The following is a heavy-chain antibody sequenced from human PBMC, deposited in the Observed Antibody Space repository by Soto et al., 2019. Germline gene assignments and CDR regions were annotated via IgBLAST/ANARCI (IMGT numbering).Heavy chain of an antibody. J-gene: IGHJ4*02. CDR2: VYCGGT. Sequence: SETLSLTCTVSGGSMSSNYWSWIRQSPAKGLEWIGFVYCGGTNYNPSFESRVTMSVDTPKKQFSLELSDVTAADTAVYYCVSYRGAFYFDHWGQGTLVTVSS. CDR1: GGSMSSNY. V-gene: IGHV4-59*01. CDR3: VSYRGAFYFDH. D-gene: IGHD4-4*01.